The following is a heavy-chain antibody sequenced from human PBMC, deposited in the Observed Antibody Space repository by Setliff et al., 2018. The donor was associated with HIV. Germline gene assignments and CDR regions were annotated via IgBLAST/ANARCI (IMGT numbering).Heavy chain of an antibody. CDR3: ARQTTHLGY. CDR1: GGSISNYY. Sequence: SETLSLTCTVSGGSISNYYWSWIRQPPGEGLEWIGYIYYSGSTNYNPSLKSRATISVDTSKSQFSLKLNSVTTADTAVYYCARQTTHLGYWGQGTLVTVSS. V-gene: IGHV4-59*01. CDR2: IYYSGST. D-gene: IGHD4-4*01. J-gene: IGHJ4*02.